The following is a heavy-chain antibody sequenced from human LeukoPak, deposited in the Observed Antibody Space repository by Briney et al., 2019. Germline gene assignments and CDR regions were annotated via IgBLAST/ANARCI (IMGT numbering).Heavy chain of an antibody. J-gene: IGHJ6*03. D-gene: IGHD3-22*01. V-gene: IGHV4-39*01. Sequence: SETLSLTCTVSGGSISSSSYYWGWIRQPPGKGLEWIGSIYYSGSTYYNPSLKSRVTISVDTSKNQFSLKLSSVTAADTAVYYCARQTYYYDSSGYPFNYYYHYYMDVWGKGTTVTISS. CDR3: ARQTYYYDSSGYPFNYYYHYYMDV. CDR2: IYYSGST. CDR1: GGSISSSSYY.